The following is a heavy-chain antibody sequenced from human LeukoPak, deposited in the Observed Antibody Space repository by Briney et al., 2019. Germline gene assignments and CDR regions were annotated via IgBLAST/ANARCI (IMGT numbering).Heavy chain of an antibody. Sequence: SETLSLTCTVSGGSISSHYWSWIRQPPGKGLEWIGYIYYSGSTNYNPSLKSRVTISVDTSKNQFSLKLSSVTAADTAVYYCARGLGDPWQQLVLNWFDPWGQGTLVTVSS. J-gene: IGHJ5*02. CDR2: IYYSGST. CDR3: ARGLGDPWQQLVLNWFDP. V-gene: IGHV4-59*08. CDR1: GGSISSHY. D-gene: IGHD6-13*01.